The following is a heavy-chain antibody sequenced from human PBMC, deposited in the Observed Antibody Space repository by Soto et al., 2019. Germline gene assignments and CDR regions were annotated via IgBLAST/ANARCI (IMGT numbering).Heavy chain of an antibody. J-gene: IGHJ3*02. CDR3: ARYVQGDAFHI. D-gene: IGHD3-10*02. V-gene: IGHV1-3*01. Sequence: QVQLVQSGAEVKKPGASVKVSCKASGYTFTSYAMHWVRQAPGQRLEWMGWINAGNGNTKYSQKFQGRVTITRDTSASTAYMELSILRSEDTAVYYCARYVQGDAFHIWGQGTMVTVSS. CDR2: INAGNGNT. CDR1: GYTFTSYA.